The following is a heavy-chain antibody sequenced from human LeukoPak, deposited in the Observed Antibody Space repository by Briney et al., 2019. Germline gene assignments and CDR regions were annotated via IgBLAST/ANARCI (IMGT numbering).Heavy chain of an antibody. J-gene: IGHJ3*02. CDR3: ARDSHRDYYDSSGYHI. CDR1: GGTFSSYA. Sequence: GASVKVSCKASGGTFSSYAISWVRQAPGQGLEWMGWINPNSGGTNYAQKFQGRVTMTRDTSISTAYMELSRLRSDDTAVYYCARDSHRDYYDSSGYHIWGQGTMVTVSS. V-gene: IGHV1-2*02. D-gene: IGHD3-22*01. CDR2: INPNSGGT.